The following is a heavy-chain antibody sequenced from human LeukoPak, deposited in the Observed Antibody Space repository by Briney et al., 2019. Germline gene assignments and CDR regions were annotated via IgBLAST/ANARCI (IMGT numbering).Heavy chain of an antibody. V-gene: IGHV4-34*01. Sequence: SETLSLTCAVYGGSFSGYYWSWIRQPPGKGLEWIGEINHSGSTNYNPSLKSRVTISVDTSKNQFSLKLSSVTAADTAVYYCASGGHVLRFLEWSPHDYWGQGTLVTVSS. CDR3: ASGGHVLRFLEWSPHDY. D-gene: IGHD3-3*01. J-gene: IGHJ4*02. CDR1: GGSFSGYY. CDR2: INHSGST.